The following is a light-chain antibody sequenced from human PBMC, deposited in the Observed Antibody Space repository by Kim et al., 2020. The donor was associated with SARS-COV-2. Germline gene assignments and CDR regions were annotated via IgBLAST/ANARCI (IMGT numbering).Light chain of an antibody. CDR2: GAS. CDR3: QQYVAGYT. J-gene: IGKJ2*01. CDR1: QSVSSN. Sequence: EIVMTQSPATLSVSPGERATLSCRASQSVSSNLAWYQQKPGQAPRLLIYGASTRATGVPARFSGSGSGTEFTLTISSLQSEDFALYFCQQYVAGYTFGRGTKLEI. V-gene: IGKV3-15*01.